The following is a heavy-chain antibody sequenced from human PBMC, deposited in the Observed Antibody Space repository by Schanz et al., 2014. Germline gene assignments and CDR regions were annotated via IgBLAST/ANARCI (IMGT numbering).Heavy chain of an antibody. Sequence: QVQLVQSGAEVKKPGSSVKVSCKASGGTFSSSTLTWVRQAPGQGLEWMGRIIPILGITNVAQTFQDRVTITADKSTSTAHMELSSLRSEDTAVYYCARDGEAAAGCDYWGQGTLVTVSS. J-gene: IGHJ4*02. V-gene: IGHV1-69*08. CDR1: GGTFSSST. D-gene: IGHD6-13*01. CDR2: IIPILGIT. CDR3: ARDGEAAAGCDY.